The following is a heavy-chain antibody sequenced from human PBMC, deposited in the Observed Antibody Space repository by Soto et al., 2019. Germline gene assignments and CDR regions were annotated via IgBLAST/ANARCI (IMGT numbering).Heavy chain of an antibody. D-gene: IGHD3-10*01. V-gene: IGHV4-34*01. J-gene: IGHJ4*02. CDR1: GGSFSGYY. CDR2: INHSGST. Sequence: SSETLSLTCAVYGGSFSGYYWSWIRQPPGKGLEWIGEINHSGSTNYNPSLKSRVTISVDTSKNQFSLKLSSVTAADTAVYYCARGPYYYGSGGWDYWGQGTLVTSPQ. CDR3: ARGPYYYGSGGWDY.